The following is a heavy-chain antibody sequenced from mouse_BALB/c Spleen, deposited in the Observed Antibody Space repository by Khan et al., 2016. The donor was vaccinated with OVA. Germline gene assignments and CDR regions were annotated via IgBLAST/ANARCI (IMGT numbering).Heavy chain of an antibody. D-gene: IGHD1-1*01. Sequence: EVQLVESGGGLVQPGGSLRLSCATSGFTFTDYYMSWVRQPPGKSLEWMGFIRHKAKGFTSEYSAPVKGRFTISRDNSQSIVYLQVNTLRAEDSATYYCARETVVDVYCNVDDWGARTTVTTSS. CDR3: ARETVVDVYCNVDD. CDR2: IRHKAKGFTS. CDR1: GFTFTDYY. V-gene: IGHV7-3*02. J-gene: IGHJ1*01.